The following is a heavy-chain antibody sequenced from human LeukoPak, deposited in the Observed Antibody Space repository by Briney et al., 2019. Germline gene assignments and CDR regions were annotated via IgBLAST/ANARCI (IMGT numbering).Heavy chain of an antibody. J-gene: IGHJ4*02. CDR1: GFMFSKYD. Sequence: GGSLRLSCAASGFMFSKYDMYWVRQVTGKGLEWVSGIDRDGATYYLGSVRGRFTTSRDNAKNSLDLQMNTLRAGDTGVYYCARENLEYGDYAIDYWGQGILVIVSS. CDR2: IDRDGAT. D-gene: IGHD4-17*01. CDR3: ARENLEYGDYAIDY. V-gene: IGHV3-13*01.